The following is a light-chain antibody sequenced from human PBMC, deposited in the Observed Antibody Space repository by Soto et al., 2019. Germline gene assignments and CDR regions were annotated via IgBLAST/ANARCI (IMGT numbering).Light chain of an antibody. J-gene: IGKJ1*01. CDR1: QSVSSNY. V-gene: IGKV3-20*01. CDR2: GAS. Sequence: EVVFTQSPGTLSLSPGERATLSCRASQSVSSNYLAWYQQKPGKAPRLLIYGASNRATGIPDRLSGSGSGTDFTLTIRRLEPEDFAVYYCQQYGSSGTFGQGTKVDIK. CDR3: QQYGSSGT.